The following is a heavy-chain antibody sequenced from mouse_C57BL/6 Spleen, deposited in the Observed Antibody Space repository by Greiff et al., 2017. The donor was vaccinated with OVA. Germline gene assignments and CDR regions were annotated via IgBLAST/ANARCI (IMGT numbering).Heavy chain of an antibody. CDR3: ARYVDGAYAMDY. J-gene: IGHJ4*01. Sequence: QVQLQQSGAELVKPGASVKISCKASGYAFSSYWKNWVKQRPGKGLEWIGQIYPGDGDTNYNGKFKGKATRTADKNSSTAYMQLSSLTSEDSAVYFCARYVDGAYAMDYWGQGTSVTVSS. CDR1: GYAFSSYW. V-gene: IGHV1-80*01. CDR2: IYPGDGDT.